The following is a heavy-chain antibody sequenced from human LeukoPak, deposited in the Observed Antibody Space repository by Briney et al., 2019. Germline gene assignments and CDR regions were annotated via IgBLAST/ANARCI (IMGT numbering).Heavy chain of an antibody. D-gene: IGHD1-7*01. CDR1: GFTFNSYA. J-gene: IGHJ6*03. CDR2: ISGSGVNT. Sequence: GGSLRLSCAASGFTFNSYAMSWVRQAPGKGLEWVSGISGSGVNTYYADSVKGRFTISRDNSKNTLYLQMNSLRAEVTAVYYCAKLGGPYNWDYAGLNYMDVWGKGTTVTVSS. V-gene: IGHV3-23*01. CDR3: AKLGGPYNWDYAGLNYMDV.